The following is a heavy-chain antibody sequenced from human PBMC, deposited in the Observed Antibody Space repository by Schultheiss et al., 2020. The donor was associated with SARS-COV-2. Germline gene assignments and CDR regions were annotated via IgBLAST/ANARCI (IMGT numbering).Heavy chain of an antibody. D-gene: IGHD5/OR15-5a*01. J-gene: IGHJ2*01. CDR3: ARVRVDWYFDL. Sequence: GGSLRLSCAASGFTFDDYAMHWVRQAPGKGLEWVSAIGTAGDTYYPGSVKGRFTISRENAKNSLYLQMNSLRAGDTAEYYCARVRVDWYFDLWGRGTLVTVSS. V-gene: IGHV3-13*01. CDR1: GFTFDDYA. CDR2: IGTAGDT.